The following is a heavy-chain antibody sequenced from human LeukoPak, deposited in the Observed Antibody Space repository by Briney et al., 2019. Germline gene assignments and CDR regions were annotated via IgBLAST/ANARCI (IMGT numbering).Heavy chain of an antibody. Sequence: GGSLRLSCAASGFTFSSYAMSWVRQAPGKGLEWVSGISGSGGTTYYADSVKGRFTISRDNSKNTLYLQMNSLRAEDTAVYYCAKRAYSSRWYYYYGMDVWDQGTTVTVSS. D-gene: IGHD6-13*01. CDR3: AKRAYSSRWYYYYGMDV. J-gene: IGHJ6*02. CDR1: GFTFSSYA. CDR2: ISGSGGTT. V-gene: IGHV3-23*01.